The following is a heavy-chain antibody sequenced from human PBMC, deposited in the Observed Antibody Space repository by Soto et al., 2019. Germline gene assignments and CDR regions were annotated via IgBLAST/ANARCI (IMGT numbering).Heavy chain of an antibody. D-gene: IGHD4-17*01. CDR3: ARGASAFRRDYVGY. J-gene: IGHJ1*01. CDR1: GATLSNYA. V-gene: IGHV1-69*06. Sequence: QAQLVQSGPEVREPGSSVTVSCKASGATLSNYAISWVRQAPGLGLQWMGGIVPLLGTVNYAQWIQGGVTISADKKTNTAYLELRSLKSEDTAVYFCARGASAFRRDYVGYWGQGIVVTVAS. CDR2: IVPLLGTV.